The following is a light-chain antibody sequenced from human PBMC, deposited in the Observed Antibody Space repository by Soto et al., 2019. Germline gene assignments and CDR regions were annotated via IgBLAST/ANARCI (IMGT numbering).Light chain of an antibody. CDR3: AAWDDSLNGVV. V-gene: IGLV1-44*01. CDR2: SNN. Sequence: QSVLTQPPSASGTPGQRVTISCSGSSSSIGSNSVNWYQQLPGTAPKVLIYSNNQRPSGVPDRFSGSKSGTSASLAISGLQSEDEADYYCAAWDDSLNGVVFGGGTKLTVL. CDR1: SSSIGSNS. J-gene: IGLJ2*01.